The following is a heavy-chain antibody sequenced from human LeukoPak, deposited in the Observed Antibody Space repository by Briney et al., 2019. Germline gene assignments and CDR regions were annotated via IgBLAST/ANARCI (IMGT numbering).Heavy chain of an antibody. CDR3: ARAAGIATAQTPYGMDV. Sequence: ASVKVSCKASGGTFSSYTISWVRQAPGQGLERMGRIIPILGIANYAQKFQGRVTITAGKSTRTAYMELSSLRSEDTAVYYCARAAGIATAQTPYGMDVWGQGTTVTVSS. V-gene: IGHV1-69*02. J-gene: IGHJ6*02. D-gene: IGHD1-26*01. CDR2: IIPILGIA. CDR1: GGTFSSYT.